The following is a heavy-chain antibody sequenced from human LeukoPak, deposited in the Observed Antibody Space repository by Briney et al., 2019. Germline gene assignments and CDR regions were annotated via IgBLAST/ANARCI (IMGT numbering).Heavy chain of an antibody. CDR3: AREGTAGTHLNWFDP. J-gene: IGHJ5*02. Sequence: PSETLSLTCTVSGGFISCVYWSWIRQPPGKGLEWIGYISYSGSTNFNPSLKSRVTISVDTSKNQFSLKLSSVTAADTAVYYCAREGTAGTHLNWFDPWGQGTLVTVSS. D-gene: IGHD1-14*01. CDR1: GGFISCVY. CDR2: ISYSGST. V-gene: IGHV4-59*01.